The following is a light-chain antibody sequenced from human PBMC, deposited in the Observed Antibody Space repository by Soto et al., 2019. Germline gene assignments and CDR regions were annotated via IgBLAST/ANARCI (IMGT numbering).Light chain of an antibody. J-gene: IGLJ1*01. CDR3: SSRTTSNPYV. V-gene: IGLV2-14*01. Sequence: QSVLTQPASVSGSPGQSITISCTGTSSDIGAYNSVSWYQQHPGKAPKLMIYEVSNRPSGVSNRFSASKSGNTASLTISGLHAEEDADYYCSSRTTSNPYVFGTGTKLTVL. CDR1: SSDIGAYNS. CDR2: EVS.